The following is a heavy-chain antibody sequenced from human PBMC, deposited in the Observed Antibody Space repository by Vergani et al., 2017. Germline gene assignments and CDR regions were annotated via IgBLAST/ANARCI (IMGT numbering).Heavy chain of an antibody. V-gene: IGHV1-18*01. CDR3: ARVGIAAAKLEQTPHYYGMDV. D-gene: IGHD6-13*01. Sequence: QVQLVQSGAEVKKPGASVKVSCKASGYTFTSYGISWVRQAPGQGLEWMGWISAYNGNTNYAQKLQGRVTMTTGTSTSTAYMELRSMRSDDTAVYYCARVGIAAAKLEQTPHYYGMDVWGQGTTVTVSS. CDR2: ISAYNGNT. CDR1: GYTFTSYG. J-gene: IGHJ6*02.